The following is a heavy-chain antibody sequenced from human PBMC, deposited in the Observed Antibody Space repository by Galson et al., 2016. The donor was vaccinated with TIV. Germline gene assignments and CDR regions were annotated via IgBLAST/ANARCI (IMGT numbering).Heavy chain of an antibody. D-gene: IGHD5-18*01. Sequence: SVKVSCKATRGTLRKSAITWVRQAPGQGLEYMGGIIPRLGTVAYAHRLRDRLTITADESTNTAYMELNSLGSGDTAVYYCASDRNTAFDTYHYYYGMDVWGQGTTVTVSS. J-gene: IGHJ6*02. V-gene: IGHV1-69*13. CDR1: RGTLRKSA. CDR3: ASDRNTAFDTYHYYYGMDV. CDR2: IIPRLGTV.